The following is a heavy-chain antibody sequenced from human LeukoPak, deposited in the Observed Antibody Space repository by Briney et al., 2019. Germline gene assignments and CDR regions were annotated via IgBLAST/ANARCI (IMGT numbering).Heavy chain of an antibody. D-gene: IGHD5-18*01. J-gene: IGHJ5*02. CDR3: ARTRGYSYGPRGWFDP. V-gene: IGHV4-34*01. CDR1: GGSFSGYY. Sequence: SETLSLTCAVYGGSFSGYYWSWIRQPPGKGLEWIGEINHSGSTNYNPSLKSRVTISVDTSKNQFSLELSSVTAADTAVYYCARTRGYSYGPRGWFDPWGQGTLVTVSS. CDR2: INHSGST.